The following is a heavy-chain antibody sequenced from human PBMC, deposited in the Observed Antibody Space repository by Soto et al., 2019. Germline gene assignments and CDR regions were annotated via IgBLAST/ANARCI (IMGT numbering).Heavy chain of an antibody. CDR2: IWNDGIRK. J-gene: IGHJ4*02. D-gene: IGHD3-22*01. V-gene: IGHV3-33*01. Sequence: PGGSLRLSCAASGFTFSRYGMHWVRQAPGKGLEWVALIWNDGIRKVYVDSVKGRFTISRDNSENTLDLQMNSLRAEDTAVYYCARDDDYEANAFDYWGPGTLVTVSS. CDR3: ARDDDYEANAFDY. CDR1: GFTFSRYG.